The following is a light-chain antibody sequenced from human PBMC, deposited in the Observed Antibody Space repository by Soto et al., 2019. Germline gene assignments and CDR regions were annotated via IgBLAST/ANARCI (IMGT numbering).Light chain of an antibody. V-gene: IGLV2-23*03. CDR1: SSDVGSYNL. CDR3: CSYAGSSTFEV. CDR2: EGS. J-gene: IGLJ2*01. Sequence: QSVLTQPASVSGSPGQSITISCTGPSSDVGSYNLVSWYQQHPGKAPKLMIYEGSKRPSGVSNRFSGSKSGNTASLTISGLQSEDEADSYCCSYAGSSTFEVFGGGTKLTVL.